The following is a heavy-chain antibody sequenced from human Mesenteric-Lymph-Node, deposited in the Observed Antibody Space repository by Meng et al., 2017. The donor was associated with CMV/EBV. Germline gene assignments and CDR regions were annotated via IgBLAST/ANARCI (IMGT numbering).Heavy chain of an antibody. Sequence: SETLSLTCTVSGGSVSSGSYYWSWIRQPPGKGLEWIGYIYYSGSTNYNPSLKSRVTISVDTSKNQFSLKLSSVTAADTAVYYCARDAGTVNWNYVRPPGDYGMDVWGQGTTVTVSS. V-gene: IGHV4-61*01. CDR2: IYYSGST. CDR1: GGSVSSGSYY. CDR3: ARDAGTVNWNYVRPPGDYGMDV. J-gene: IGHJ6*02. D-gene: IGHD1-7*01.